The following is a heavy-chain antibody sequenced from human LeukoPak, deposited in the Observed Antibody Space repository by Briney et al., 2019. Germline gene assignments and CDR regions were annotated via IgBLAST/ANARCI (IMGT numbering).Heavy chain of an antibody. CDR2: INHSGST. Sequence: SETLSLTCAVYGGSFSGYYWSWIRQPPGKGLEWIGEINHSGSTNYNPSLKSRVTISVDTSKNQFSLKLSSVTAADTAVYYCARRPRYGDSDYYYYGMDVWGQGTTVTVSS. J-gene: IGHJ6*02. CDR3: ARRPRYGDSDYYYYGMDV. V-gene: IGHV4-34*01. D-gene: IGHD4-17*01. CDR1: GGSFSGYY.